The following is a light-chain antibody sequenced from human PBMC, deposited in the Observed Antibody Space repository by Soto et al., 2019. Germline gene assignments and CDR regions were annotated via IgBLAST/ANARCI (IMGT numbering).Light chain of an antibody. CDR3: QQYDNWLRS. Sequence: EIVMTQSPATLSVSPGERVTLSCRASQTVNSNLAWYQQKPGQAPSLLIYGASTRATGIPARFSGSGSGTEFTLTISSLQSEDFAVYYCQQYDNWLRSFGQGTKVDIK. J-gene: IGKJ1*01. V-gene: IGKV3-15*01. CDR1: QTVNSN. CDR2: GAS.